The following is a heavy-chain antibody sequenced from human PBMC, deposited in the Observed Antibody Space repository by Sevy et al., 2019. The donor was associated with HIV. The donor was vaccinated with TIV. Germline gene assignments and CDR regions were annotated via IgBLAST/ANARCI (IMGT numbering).Heavy chain of an antibody. D-gene: IGHD3-16*02. CDR1: GGSFSGYY. CDR2: INHSGST. CDR3: ARGPPSRYVWWSYRPTRRFDY. Sequence: SETLSLTCSVYGGSFSGYYWSWIRQPPGKGLEWIGEINHSGSTNYNPSLKGRVTISVDTSKNQFSLKLSSVTAADTAVYYCARGPPSRYVWWSYRPTRRFDYWGQGTLVTVSS. V-gene: IGHV4-34*01. J-gene: IGHJ4*02.